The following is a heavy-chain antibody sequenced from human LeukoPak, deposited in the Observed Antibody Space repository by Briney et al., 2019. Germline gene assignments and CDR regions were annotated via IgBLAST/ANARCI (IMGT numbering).Heavy chain of an antibody. CDR3: ARTRGVPYGDYLNGY. CDR2: VFYSGRT. J-gene: IGHJ4*02. Sequence: PSETLSLTCTVSGGSISSYYWSWIRQPPGKGLEWIGYVFYSGRTDHNPSLKSRLTISVDTSKNQFSLKLSSVTAADTAVYYCARTRGVPYGDYLNGYWGQGTLVTVSS. D-gene: IGHD4-17*01. CDR1: GGSISSYY. V-gene: IGHV4-59*01.